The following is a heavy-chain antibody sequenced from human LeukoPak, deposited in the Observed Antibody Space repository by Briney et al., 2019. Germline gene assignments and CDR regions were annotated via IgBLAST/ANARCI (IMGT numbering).Heavy chain of an antibody. CDR2: IYYSGST. CDR1: GGSISSYY. Sequence: SETLSLTCTVSGGSISSYYWSWIRQPPGKGLEWIGYIYYSGSTNYNPSLKSRVTISVDTSKNQFSLKLSSVTAADTAVYYCARAHGSGSYYRAPYFDYWGQGTLVTVSP. CDR3: ARAHGSGSYYRAPYFDY. D-gene: IGHD3-10*01. J-gene: IGHJ4*02. V-gene: IGHV4-59*01.